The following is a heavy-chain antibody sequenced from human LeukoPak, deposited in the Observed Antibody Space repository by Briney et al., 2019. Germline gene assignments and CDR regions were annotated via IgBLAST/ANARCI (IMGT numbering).Heavy chain of an antibody. CDR1: GFTFSSYA. CDR2: IYSGGST. V-gene: IGHV3-53*04. CDR3: ARELTDAFDI. J-gene: IGHJ3*02. D-gene: IGHD3-9*01. Sequence: GGSLRLSCAASGFTFSSYAMSWVRQAPGKGLEWVSVIYSGGSTYYADSVKGRFTISRHNSKNTLYLQMNSLRAEDTAVYYCARELTDAFDIWGQGTMVTVSS.